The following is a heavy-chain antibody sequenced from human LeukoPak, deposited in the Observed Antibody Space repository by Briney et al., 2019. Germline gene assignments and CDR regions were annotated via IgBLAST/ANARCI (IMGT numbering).Heavy chain of an antibody. CDR2: IGAGGTFT. Sequence: GSLRLSCTASGFTFSSYAMNWVRQAPGKGLEWVSGIGAGGTFTYYADSVKGRFTISRDNSRNTLYLQMNSLRADDTAVYHCAKRPDYGASPGYFDYWGQGTLVTVSS. J-gene: IGHJ4*02. CDR1: GFTFSSYA. V-gene: IGHV3-23*01. CDR3: AKRPDYGASPGYFDY. D-gene: IGHD4-17*01.